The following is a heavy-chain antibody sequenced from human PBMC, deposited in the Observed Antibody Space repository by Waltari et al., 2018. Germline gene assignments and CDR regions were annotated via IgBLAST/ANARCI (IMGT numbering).Heavy chain of an antibody. V-gene: IGHV4-4*02. CDR2: IYHSGST. D-gene: IGHD3-22*01. Sequence: QVQLQESGPGLVKPSGTLSLTCAVSGGSISSSNWWSWVRQPPGKGLEWIGEIYHSGSTNYNPSLKSRVTISVDKSKNQFSLKLSSVTAADTAVYYCARLNLDSSGYYDINWFDPWGQGTLVTVSS. J-gene: IGHJ5*02. CDR3: ARLNLDSSGYYDINWFDP. CDR1: GGSISSSNW.